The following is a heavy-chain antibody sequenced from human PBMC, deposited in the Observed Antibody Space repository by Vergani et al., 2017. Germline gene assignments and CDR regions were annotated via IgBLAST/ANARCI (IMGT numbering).Heavy chain of an antibody. CDR2: LSASDRRT. J-gene: IGHJ3*02. V-gene: IGHV3-23*01. D-gene: IGHD6-19*01. Sequence: VQLQESGPGLVKPPGTLSLTCAVSGASISSSHWWGWVRQTPGKGLEWVSTLSASDRRTHYADSVKGRFTISRDISKNTLFLHMNSLRPEDTAVYYCAKVGRSEVAGTFGAFDIWGQGTMVTVSS. CDR3: AKVGRSEVAGTFGAFDI. CDR1: GASISSSH.